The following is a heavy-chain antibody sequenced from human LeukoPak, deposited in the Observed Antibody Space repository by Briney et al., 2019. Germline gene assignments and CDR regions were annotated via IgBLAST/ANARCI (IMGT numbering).Heavy chain of an antibody. J-gene: IGHJ4*02. CDR3: ARGGYQLLSPAGY. V-gene: IGHV3-30*04. Sequence: GGSLRLSCAASGFTFSSYAMRWVRQAPGKGLEWVAVISYDGSNKYYADSVKGRFTISRDNSKNTLYLQMNSLRAEDTAVYYCARGGYQLLSPAGYWGQGTLVTVSS. CDR2: ISYDGSNK. CDR1: GFTFSSYA. D-gene: IGHD2-2*01.